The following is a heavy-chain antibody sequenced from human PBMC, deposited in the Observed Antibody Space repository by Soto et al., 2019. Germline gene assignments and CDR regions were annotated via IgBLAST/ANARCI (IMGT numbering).Heavy chain of an antibody. J-gene: IGHJ3*02. Sequence: GGSLRLSCVASGFTFSSYWMSWVRQAPGKGLEWVANIKQDGSEKYYVDSVKGRFTISRDNAKNSLYLQMNSLRAEDTAVYYCARDNYDFWSGYYAFDIWGQGTMVTVSS. D-gene: IGHD3-3*01. V-gene: IGHV3-7*01. CDR2: IKQDGSEK. CDR3: ARDNYDFWSGYYAFDI. CDR1: GFTFSSYW.